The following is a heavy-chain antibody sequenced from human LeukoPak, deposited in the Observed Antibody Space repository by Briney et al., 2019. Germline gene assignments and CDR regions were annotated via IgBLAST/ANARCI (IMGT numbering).Heavy chain of an antibody. CDR2: IIPIFGTA. V-gene: IGHV1-69*13. J-gene: IGHJ6*02. Sequence: SVKVSCKASGGTFSSYAISWVRRAPGQGLEWMGGIIPIFGTANYAQKFQGRVTITADESTSTAYMELSSLRSEDTAVYYCARALPPDYYYYYGMDVWGQGTTVTVSS. CDR3: ARALPPDYYYYYGMDV. CDR1: GGTFSSYA.